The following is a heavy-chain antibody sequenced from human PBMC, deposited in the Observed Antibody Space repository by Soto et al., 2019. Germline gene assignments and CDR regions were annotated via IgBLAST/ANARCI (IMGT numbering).Heavy chain of an antibody. CDR3: ARGYSSGWSDAFDI. J-gene: IGHJ3*02. V-gene: IGHV4-59*01. CDR2: IYYSGST. D-gene: IGHD6-19*01. Sequence: QVQLQESGPGLVKPSETLSLTCTVSGVSISSYYWSWIRQPPGKGLEWIGYIYYSGSTNPDPSLKSRVTXSLXTXRNQFALNLSSVTAADTAVYYCARGYSSGWSDAFDIWGQGTMVTVSS. CDR1: GVSISSYY.